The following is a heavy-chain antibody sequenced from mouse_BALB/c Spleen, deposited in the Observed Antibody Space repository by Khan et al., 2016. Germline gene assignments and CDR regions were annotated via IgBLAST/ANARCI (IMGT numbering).Heavy chain of an antibody. CDR1: GYAFSSSW. CDR3: ARPLLGQDWFAY. J-gene: IGHJ3*01. D-gene: IGHD3-3*01. Sequence: QVQLQQSGPELVKPGASVKISCIVSGYAFSSSWMNWMKQRPGQGLEWIGRIYPGDGDTNYNGKFKGKATLTADKSSSTAYMQLSSLTSVDSAVYFCARPLLGQDWFAYWGQGTLVTVSA. CDR2: IYPGDGDT. V-gene: IGHV1-82*01.